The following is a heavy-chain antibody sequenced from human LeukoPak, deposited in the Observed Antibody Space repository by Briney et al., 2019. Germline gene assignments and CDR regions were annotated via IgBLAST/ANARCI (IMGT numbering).Heavy chain of an antibody. CDR1: GGSISSSSYY. CDR2: IYYSGST. CDR3: ARQETGMVLRYYYYYMDV. Sequence: PPETLSLTCTVSGGSISSSSYYWGWIRQPPGKGLEWIGSIYYSGSTYYNPSLKSRVTISVDTSKNQFSLKLSSVTAADTAVYYCARQETGMVLRYYYYYMDVWGKGTTVTVSS. J-gene: IGHJ6*03. V-gene: IGHV4-39*01. D-gene: IGHD5-18*01.